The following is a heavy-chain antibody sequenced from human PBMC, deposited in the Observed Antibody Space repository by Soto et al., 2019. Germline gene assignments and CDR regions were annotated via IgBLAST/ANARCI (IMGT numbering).Heavy chain of an antibody. CDR1: GGSFSGYY. Sequence: QVQLQQWGAGLLKPSETLSLTCAVYGGSFSGYYWSWIRQPPGKGLEWIGEINHSGSTNYNPSLKSRVTISVDTSKNQFSLKLSSVTAADTAVYYCARLNDFWSGSDYWGQGTLVTVSS. J-gene: IGHJ4*02. CDR2: INHSGST. D-gene: IGHD3-3*01. CDR3: ARLNDFWSGSDY. V-gene: IGHV4-34*01.